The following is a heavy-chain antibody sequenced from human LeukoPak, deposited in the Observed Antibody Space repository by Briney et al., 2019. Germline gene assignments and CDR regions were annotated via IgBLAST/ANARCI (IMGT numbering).Heavy chain of an antibody. Sequence: GGSLRLSCAASGFTFSSYAMSWVRQAPGKGLEWVANIKKDGSEKYYVDSTEGRFTISRDNAKNSLYLQMNSLRAEDTAVYYCARPSQASGSFFESWGQGTLVTVSS. CDR3: ARPSQASGSFFES. J-gene: IGHJ4*02. CDR1: GFTFSSYA. V-gene: IGHV3-7*01. CDR2: IKKDGSEK. D-gene: IGHD1-26*01.